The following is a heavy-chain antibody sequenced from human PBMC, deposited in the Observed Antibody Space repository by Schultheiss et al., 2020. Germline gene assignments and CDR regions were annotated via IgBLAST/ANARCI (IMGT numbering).Heavy chain of an antibody. CDR3: ARGRSRRDWFDP. V-gene: IGHV4-39*07. CDR1: GGSISSSSYY. J-gene: IGHJ5*02. CDR2: LSQSRRT. Sequence: SETLSLTCTVSGGSISSSSYYWGWIRQPPGKGLEWIGTLSQSRRTYCKPSLNRRVTISVDTSKNQFSLKLSSVTAADTAVYYCARGRSRRDWFDPWGQGTLVTVSS. D-gene: IGHD3-10*01.